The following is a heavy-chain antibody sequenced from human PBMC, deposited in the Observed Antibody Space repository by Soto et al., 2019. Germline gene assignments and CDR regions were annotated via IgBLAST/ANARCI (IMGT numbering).Heavy chain of an antibody. J-gene: IGHJ5*02. CDR2: IYPGDSDT. CDR3: ARLNPYCSSTSCYEPGDNWFDP. CDR1: GYSFTSYW. V-gene: IGHV5-51*01. D-gene: IGHD2-2*01. Sequence: GESLKISCKGSGYSFTSYWIGWVRQMPGKGLEWMGIIYPGDSDTRYSPSFQGQVTISADKSISTAYLQWSSLKASDTAMYYCARLNPYCSSTSCYEPGDNWFDPWGQGTLVTVSS.